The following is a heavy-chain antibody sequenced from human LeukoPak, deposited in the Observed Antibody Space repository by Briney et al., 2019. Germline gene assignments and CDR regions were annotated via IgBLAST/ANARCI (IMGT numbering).Heavy chain of an antibody. J-gene: IGHJ4*02. V-gene: IGHV4-61*02. Sequence: SETLSLTCTVSGGSISSGSYYWSWIRQPAGKGLEWIGRIYTSGSTNYNPSLKSRVTISVDKSKNQFSLKLSSVTAADTAVYYCARDYYDSSGYSTFDYWGQGTLVTVSS. CDR1: GGSISSGSYY. D-gene: IGHD3-22*01. CDR3: ARDYYDSSGYSTFDY. CDR2: IYTSGST.